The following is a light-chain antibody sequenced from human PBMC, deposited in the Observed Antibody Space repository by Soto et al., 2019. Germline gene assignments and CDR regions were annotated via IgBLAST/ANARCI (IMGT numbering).Light chain of an antibody. J-gene: IGKJ5*01. CDR2: DAS. V-gene: IGKV3-11*01. CDR3: QQRQYWPPIT. Sequence: ESVLTQSPATLSLSPGERATLSCRASPSVSNSLAWYQHKPGQAPRLLIYDASNRATGVPTRFSGSGSGTDLTLTISSLEPEDFAIYYCQQRQYWPPITFGQGTRLEIK. CDR1: PSVSNS.